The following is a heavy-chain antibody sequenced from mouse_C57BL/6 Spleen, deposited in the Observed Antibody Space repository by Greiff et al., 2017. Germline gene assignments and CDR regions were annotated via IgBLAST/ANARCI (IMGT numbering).Heavy chain of an antibody. Sequence: EVQRVESGGGLVKPGGSLKLSCAASGFTFSSYAMSWVRQTPEKRLEWVATISDGGSYTYYPDNVKGRFTISRDNAKNNLYLQMSHLKSEDTAMYYCARSGADGDYEAMDYWGQGTSVTVSS. J-gene: IGHJ4*01. CDR1: GFTFSSYA. D-gene: IGHD2-13*01. CDR3: ARSGADGDYEAMDY. CDR2: ISDGGSYT. V-gene: IGHV5-4*01.